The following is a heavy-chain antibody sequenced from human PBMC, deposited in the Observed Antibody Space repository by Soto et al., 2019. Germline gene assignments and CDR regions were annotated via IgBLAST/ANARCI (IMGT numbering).Heavy chain of an antibody. D-gene: IGHD3-10*01. J-gene: IGHJ4*01. CDR3: ARDLWLGESFRYYFDY. CDR1: GYTFTDYS. V-gene: IGHV1-3*01. CDR2: INPASGKT. Sequence: GASVKVSCKASGYTFTDYSLQLVRQAPGQRLERMGWINPASGKTKYSQKFQGRVTITRDTSASTAYMELSSLTSEDTALYYCARDLWLGESFRYYFDYWAQGTLVTVSS.